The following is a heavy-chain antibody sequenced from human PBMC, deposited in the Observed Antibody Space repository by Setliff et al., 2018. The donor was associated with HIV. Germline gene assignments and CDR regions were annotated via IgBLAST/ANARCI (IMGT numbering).Heavy chain of an antibody. V-gene: IGHV4-4*02. CDR1: GGSISSNKW. Sequence: SETLSLTCAVSGGSISSNKWWSWVRQPPGKGLEWIGEIYQSGHTNYSPPLESRVTISVDESKNQFSLRLSSVTAADTAIYYCARVPRITTLRNAFDIWGQGTMVTVSS. J-gene: IGHJ3*02. CDR2: IYQSGHT. CDR3: ARVPRITTLRNAFDI. D-gene: IGHD3-3*01.